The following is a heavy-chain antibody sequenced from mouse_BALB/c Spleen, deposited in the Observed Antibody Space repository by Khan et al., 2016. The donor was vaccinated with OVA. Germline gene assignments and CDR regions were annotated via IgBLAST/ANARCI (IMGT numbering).Heavy chain of an antibody. Sequence: VQLQQSGPELVEPGASVKMSCKASGYTFTNYVMHWVKQKPGQGLEWIGYINPYNAGTRYNEKFKGKATLTSDISSTTAYMELSSLTSADSAVYFGAREASSWYFSCPYWGQGTLVTVSA. V-gene: IGHV1S136*01. J-gene: IGHJ3*01. CDR1: GYTFTNYV. CDR2: INPYNAGT. D-gene: IGHD1-1*01. CDR3: AREASSWYFSCPY.